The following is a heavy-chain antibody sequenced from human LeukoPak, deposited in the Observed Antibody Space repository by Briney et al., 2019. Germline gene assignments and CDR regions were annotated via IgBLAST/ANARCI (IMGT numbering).Heavy chain of an antibody. CDR2: MSYDGSNK. CDR3: ARDLAYDSSGYCY. CDR1: GFTFSSYA. J-gene: IGHJ4*02. Sequence: SGRSLRLSCAASGFTFSSYAMHWVRQAPGKGLEWVAVMSYDGSNKYYADSVKGRFTISRDNSKNTLYLQMNSLRAEDTAVYYCARDLAYDSSGYCYWGQGTLVTVSS. D-gene: IGHD3-22*01. V-gene: IGHV3-30*04.